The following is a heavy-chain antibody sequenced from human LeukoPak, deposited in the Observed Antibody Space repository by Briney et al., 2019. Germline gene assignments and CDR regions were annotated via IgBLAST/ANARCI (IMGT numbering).Heavy chain of an antibody. V-gene: IGHV4-39*07. Sequence: PSETLSLTCTVSGGSISSSSYYWGWIRQPPGKGLEWIGSIYYSGSTYYNPSLKSRVTISVDTSKNQFSLKLSSVTAADTAVYYCARDQFRDYYDSSGYQRVPFDYWGQGTLVTVSS. CDR1: GGSISSSSYY. D-gene: IGHD3-22*01. J-gene: IGHJ4*02. CDR3: ARDQFRDYYDSSGYQRVPFDY. CDR2: IYYSGST.